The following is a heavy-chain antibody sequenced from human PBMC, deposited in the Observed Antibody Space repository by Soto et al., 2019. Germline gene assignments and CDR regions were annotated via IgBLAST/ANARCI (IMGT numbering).Heavy chain of an antibody. V-gene: IGHV3-23*01. CDR1: GFTFSSYA. J-gene: IGHJ6*04. Sequence: EVQLLESGGGLVQPGGSLRLSCAASGFTFSSYAMSWVRQAPGKGLEWVSAISGSGGSTYYADSVKGRFTISRDNSKNTLYQKKNNLKAEDTAVYCWPKDRYTAMEYYGGRYVGGKGTTVTVSS. D-gene: IGHD5-18*01. CDR3: PKDRYTAMEYYGGRYV. CDR2: ISGSGGST.